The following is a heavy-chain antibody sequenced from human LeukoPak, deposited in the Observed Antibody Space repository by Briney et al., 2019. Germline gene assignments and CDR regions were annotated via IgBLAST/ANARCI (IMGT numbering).Heavy chain of an antibody. Sequence: SETLSLTCTVSGGSISSYYWSWLRQPPGKGLEWIGYIYYSGSTNYNPSLKSRVTISVDTSKNQFSLKLSSVTAADTAVYYCASRGYSSGWYPYWGQGTLVTVSS. CDR2: IYYSGST. CDR3: ASRGYSSGWYPY. CDR1: GGSISSYY. V-gene: IGHV4-59*01. D-gene: IGHD6-19*01. J-gene: IGHJ4*02.